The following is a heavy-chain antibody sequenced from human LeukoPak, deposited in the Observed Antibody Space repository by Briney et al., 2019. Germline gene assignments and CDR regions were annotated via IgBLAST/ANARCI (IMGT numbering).Heavy chain of an antibody. V-gene: IGHV3-30*02. Sequence: GGSPRLSCAASGFTFSSYGMHWVRQAPGKGLEWVAFIRYDGSNKYYADSVKGRFAISRDNSKNTLYLQVSSLRTEDTAVYYCARGGSGSYYYYHYYMDVWGRGTTVTVSS. J-gene: IGHJ6*03. CDR2: IRYDGSNK. CDR1: GFTFSSYG. CDR3: ARGGSGSYYYYHYYMDV. D-gene: IGHD1-26*01.